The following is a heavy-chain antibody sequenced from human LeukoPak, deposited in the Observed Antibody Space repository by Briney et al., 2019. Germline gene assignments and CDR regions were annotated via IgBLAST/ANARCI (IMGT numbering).Heavy chain of an antibody. CDR2: INHSGST. CDR1: GGSFSGYY. CDR3: AAYYYDSSGYYRYDAFDI. D-gene: IGHD3-22*01. V-gene: IGHV4-34*01. Sequence: KPSETLSLTCAVYGGSFSGYYWSWIRQPPGKGLEWIGEINHSGSTNYNPSLKSRVTISVDTSKNQFSLKLSSVTAADTAVYYCAAYYYDSSGYYRYDAFDIWGQGTMVTVSS. J-gene: IGHJ3*02.